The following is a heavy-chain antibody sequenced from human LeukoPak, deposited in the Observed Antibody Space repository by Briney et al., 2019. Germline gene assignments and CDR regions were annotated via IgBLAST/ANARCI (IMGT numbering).Heavy chain of an antibody. CDR3: ARVYRSRSEYYDILTGYNAFDI. Sequence: ASVKVSCKASGYTFTSYGISWVRQAPGQGLEWMGWISAYNGNTNYAQKLQGRVTMTTDTSTSTAYMELRSLRSDDAAVYYCARVYRSRSEYYDILTGYNAFDIWGQGTMVTVSS. V-gene: IGHV1-18*01. J-gene: IGHJ3*02. CDR2: ISAYNGNT. D-gene: IGHD3-9*01. CDR1: GYTFTSYG.